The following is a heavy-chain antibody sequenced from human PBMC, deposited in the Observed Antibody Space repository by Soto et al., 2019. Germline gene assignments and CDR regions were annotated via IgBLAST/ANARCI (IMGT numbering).Heavy chain of an antibody. D-gene: IGHD6-13*01. CDR3: ARSPYLAAAPDV. Sequence: SETLSLTCTVSGGSIRSGDYYWSWIRQPPGKGLESIGYIYYSGSTYYNPSLKSRVTISVDTSKNQFSLKLSSVTAADTAVYYCARSPYLAAAPDVWGQGTTVTVSS. CDR1: GGSIRSGDYY. J-gene: IGHJ6*02. CDR2: IYYSGST. V-gene: IGHV4-30-4*01.